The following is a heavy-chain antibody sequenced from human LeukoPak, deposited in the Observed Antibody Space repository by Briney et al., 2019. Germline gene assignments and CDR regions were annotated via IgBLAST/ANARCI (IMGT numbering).Heavy chain of an antibody. CDR1: GGSISSYY. CDR2: IYYSGST. V-gene: IGHV4-59*01. Sequence: PSETLSLTCTVSGGSISSYYWSWIRQPPGKGLEWIGYIYYSGSTNYNPSLKSRVAISVDTSKNQFSLKLSSVTAADTAVYYCARAPPVPAARARPYYYYYMDVWGKGTTVTVSS. J-gene: IGHJ6*03. D-gene: IGHD2-2*01. CDR3: ARAPPVPAARARPYYYYYMDV.